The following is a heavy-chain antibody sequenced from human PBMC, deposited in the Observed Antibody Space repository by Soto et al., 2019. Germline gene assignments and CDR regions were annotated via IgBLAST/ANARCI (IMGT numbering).Heavy chain of an antibody. CDR2: INAGNGNT. V-gene: IGHV1-3*01. CDR3: ASAQVPGIAVAGVGAEEYFQH. D-gene: IGHD6-19*01. J-gene: IGHJ1*01. CDR1: GYTFTSYA. Sequence: QVQLVQSGAEVKKPGASVKVSCKASGYTFTSYAMHWVRQAPGQRLEWMGWINAGNGNTKYSQKFQGRVTITRDTSASTAYMELSSLRSEDTAVYYCASAQVPGIAVAGVGAEEYFQHWGQGTLVTVSS.